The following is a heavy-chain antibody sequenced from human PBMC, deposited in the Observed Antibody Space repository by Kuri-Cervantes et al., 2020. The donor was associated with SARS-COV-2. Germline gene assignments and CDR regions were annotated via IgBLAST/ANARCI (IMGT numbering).Heavy chain of an antibody. CDR1: GLTFSSYA. J-gene: IGHJ4*02. CDR2: ISGSGGST. Sequence: GESLKISCAASGLTFSSYAMSWVRQAPGKGLEWVSAISGSGGSTYYADSVKGRFTISRDNSKNTLYLQMNSLRAEDTAVYYCARDHNDFWSGYYPLDYWGQGTLVTVSS. CDR3: ARDHNDFWSGYYPLDY. D-gene: IGHD3-3*01. V-gene: IGHV3-23*01.